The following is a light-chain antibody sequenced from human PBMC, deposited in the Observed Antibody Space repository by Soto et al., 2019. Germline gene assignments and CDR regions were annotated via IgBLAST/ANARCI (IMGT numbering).Light chain of an antibody. Sequence: QAVVTQPPSVSGAPGQRVTISCTGSSSNIGAGYDVQWYQQLPGTAPKLLMYGNSNRPSGVPDRFSGSKSGTSASLAITGLQAEDEADYYCQSYDSSLSGWVFGGGTKLTVL. CDR2: GNS. V-gene: IGLV1-40*01. J-gene: IGLJ3*02. CDR1: SSNIGAGYD. CDR3: QSYDSSLSGWV.